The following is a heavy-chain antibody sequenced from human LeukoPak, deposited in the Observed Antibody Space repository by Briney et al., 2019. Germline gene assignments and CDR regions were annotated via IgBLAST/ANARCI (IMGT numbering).Heavy chain of an antibody. Sequence: GASVKVSCKASGYTFTSNHIYWVRQAPGQGLEWMGVINPSGDSTSYAPKFQGRVTVTRDTSTSTVYMELSSLRSEDTGIYYCAKIAARDTGEGYWGQGTPVTVSS. CDR1: GYTFTSNH. J-gene: IGHJ4*02. CDR3: AKIAARDTGEGY. V-gene: IGHV1-46*01. D-gene: IGHD6-6*01. CDR2: INPSGDST.